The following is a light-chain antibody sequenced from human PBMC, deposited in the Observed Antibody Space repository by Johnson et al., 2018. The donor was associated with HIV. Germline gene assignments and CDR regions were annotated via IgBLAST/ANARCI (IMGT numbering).Light chain of an antibody. CDR2: DNN. CDR3: GTWDNSLSNGGV. Sequence: QSVLTQPPSVSAAPGQKVTISCSGSSSNIGRNYVSWYQQLPGTAPKLLIFDNNKRPSGIPDRFSASKSGTSATLGITGLQTGDEADYYCGTWDNSLSNGGVFGTGTKVTVL. J-gene: IGLJ1*01. CDR1: SSNIGRNY. V-gene: IGLV1-51*01.